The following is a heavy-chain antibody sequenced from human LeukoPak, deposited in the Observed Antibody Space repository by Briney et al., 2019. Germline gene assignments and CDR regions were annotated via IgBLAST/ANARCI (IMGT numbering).Heavy chain of an antibody. CDR3: ARDRLGYTYGYGDY. J-gene: IGHJ4*02. CDR1: GYTFTGYY. Sequence: GASVKVSFKGSGYTFTGYYMHWVRQAPGQGLEGMGWINANSGDTKYAQKFQGRVTMTRATSISTASMELTSLRSDDTAVYYCARDRLGYTYGYGDYWGQGTLVTVSS. CDR2: INANSGDT. V-gene: IGHV1-2*02. D-gene: IGHD5-18*01.